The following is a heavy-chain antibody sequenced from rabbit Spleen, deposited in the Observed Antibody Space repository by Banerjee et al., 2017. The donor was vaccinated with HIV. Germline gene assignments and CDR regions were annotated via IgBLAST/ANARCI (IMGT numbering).Heavy chain of an antibody. CDR2: VDVGSSGFT. Sequence: VESGGDLVKPGASLTLTCTASGVSFSFNNYMCWVRQAPGKGLEWIGCVDVGSSGFTYFATWAKGRFTISKTPSTTVTLQMTSLTAADTATYFCARDAASSFSSYGMDLWGPGTLVTVS. CDR3: ARDAASSFSSYGMDL. V-gene: IGHV1S40*01. CDR1: GVSFSFNNY. D-gene: IGHD8-1*01. J-gene: IGHJ6*01.